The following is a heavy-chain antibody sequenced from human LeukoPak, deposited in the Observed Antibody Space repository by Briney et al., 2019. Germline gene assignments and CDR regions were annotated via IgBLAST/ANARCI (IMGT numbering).Heavy chain of an antibody. J-gene: IGHJ6*03. CDR2: ISTSSSYI. V-gene: IGHV3-21*01. CDR3: AKDGPKKPSPYYYYYYMDV. CDR1: GLTFSSYN. Sequence: GGSLRLSCAASGLTFSSYNMNWVRQAPGKGLEWVSSISTSSSYIYYADSVKGRFIVSRDNAKNSVYLQMNSLRAEDTAVYYCAKDGPKKPSPYYYYYYMDVWGKGTTVTISS.